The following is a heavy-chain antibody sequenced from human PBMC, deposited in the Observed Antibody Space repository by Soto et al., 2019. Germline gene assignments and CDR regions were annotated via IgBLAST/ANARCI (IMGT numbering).Heavy chain of an antibody. J-gene: IGHJ4*02. D-gene: IGHD3-3*01. CDR1: GGSISSNNW. CDR3: AAPTILGVVAMGY. CDR2: IYHSGST. Sequence: QVQLQESGPGLVKPSGTLSLTCAVSGGSISSNNWWSWVRQPPGKGLEWRGEIYHSGSTNYSPSLESRVTKSVDKSKNQFSVRLNSVTAPDTAVYYCAAPTILGVVAMGYWGQGRLVTVSS. V-gene: IGHV4-4*02.